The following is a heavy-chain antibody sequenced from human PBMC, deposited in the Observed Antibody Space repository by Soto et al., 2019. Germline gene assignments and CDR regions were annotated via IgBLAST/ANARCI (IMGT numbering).Heavy chain of an antibody. D-gene: IGHD3-9*01. CDR3: VRDRDWLFDY. Sequence: GGSLRLSCAASGFTFSSYGMHWVRQAPGKGLEWVAVIWYDGSRKYYADSGKGRFTISRDDSKNTQSLQMDSLRAEDTAVYYCVRDRDWLFDYWGTVTLVTVSS. CDR1: GFTFSSYG. CDR2: IWYDGSRK. J-gene: IGHJ4*02. V-gene: IGHV3-33*01.